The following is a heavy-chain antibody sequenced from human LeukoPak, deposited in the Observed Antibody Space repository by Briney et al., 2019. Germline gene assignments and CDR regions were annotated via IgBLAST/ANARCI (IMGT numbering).Heavy chain of an antibody. CDR1: GDSVSSGDYH. Sequence: KPSETLSLTCTVSGDSVSSGDYHWSWLRQPPGKGLEWIVEINHSGSTNYHSSLKSRVTISVDTSKNQFFLKLSSVTAADTAVYYCGRGRIAAAGRLRSWFDPWGQGTLVTVSS. V-gene: IGHV4-61*08. D-gene: IGHD6-13*01. CDR3: GRGRIAAAGRLRSWFDP. J-gene: IGHJ5*02. CDR2: INHSGST.